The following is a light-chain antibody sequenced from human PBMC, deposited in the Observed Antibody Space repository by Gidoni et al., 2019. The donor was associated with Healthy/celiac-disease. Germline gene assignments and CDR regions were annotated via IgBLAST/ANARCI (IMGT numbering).Light chain of an antibody. CDR1: QSISSY. Sequence: DIQMTQSPSPLSASVGDRVTITCRASQSISSYLNWYQQKPGKAPKLLLYAASSLQSGVPSRFSGSGSGTDFTLTISSLQPEDFATYYCQQSYSTLITFGPGTKVDIK. CDR3: QQSYSTLIT. V-gene: IGKV1-39*01. J-gene: IGKJ3*01. CDR2: AAS.